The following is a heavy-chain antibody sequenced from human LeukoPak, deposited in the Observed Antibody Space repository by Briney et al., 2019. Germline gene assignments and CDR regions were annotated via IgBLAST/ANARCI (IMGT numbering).Heavy chain of an antibody. CDR3: ASYSSGWNDAFDI. CDR2: NYYSGST. D-gene: IGHD6-19*01. V-gene: IGHV4-59*08. Sequence: PSQTLSLTCTVSGGSISSYYWSWIRQPPGKGLEWIGYNYYSGSTNYNPSLKSRVTISVDTSKNQFSLKLSSVTAADTAVYYCASYSSGWNDAFDIWGQGTMVTVSS. J-gene: IGHJ3*02. CDR1: GGSISSYY.